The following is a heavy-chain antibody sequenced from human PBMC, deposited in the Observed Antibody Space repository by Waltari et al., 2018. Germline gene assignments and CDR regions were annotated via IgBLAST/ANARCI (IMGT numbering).Heavy chain of an antibody. CDR3: AGDIIEGEYSYGLDS. V-gene: IGHV4-61*01. D-gene: IGHD5-18*01. Sequence: QVHLQESGPGLVRPSETLSITCDVYGDSVGGGNYYRTWIRQSPGKELEWIGYIYYTGSARYNPSLSSRVSISLDKSRNQFSLNLTSVTAADTAVYYCAGDIIEGEYSYGLDSWGQGTWVTVSS. CDR1: GDSVGGGNYY. CDR2: IYYTGSA. J-gene: IGHJ4*02.